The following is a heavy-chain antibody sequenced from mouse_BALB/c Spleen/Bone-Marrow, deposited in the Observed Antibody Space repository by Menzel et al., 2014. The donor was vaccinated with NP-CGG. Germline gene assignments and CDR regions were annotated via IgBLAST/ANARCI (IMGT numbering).Heavy chain of an antibody. V-gene: IGHV5-15*02. D-gene: IGHD1-1*01. CDR3: ARFITTVVVDAMDY. J-gene: IGHJ4*01. CDR2: ISNLAYSI. CDR1: GFTFSDCG. Sequence: EVQLVESGGGLVQPGGSRKLSCAASGFTFSDCGMAWVRQAPGKGPEWVAFISNLAYSIYYADTVTGRFTISRENAKNTLYLEMSSLRSEDTAMYYCARFITTVVVDAMDYWGQGTSVTVSS.